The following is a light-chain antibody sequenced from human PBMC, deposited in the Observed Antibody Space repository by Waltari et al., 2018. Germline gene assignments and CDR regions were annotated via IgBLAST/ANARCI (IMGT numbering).Light chain of an antibody. Sequence: EIVMTQSPATLSVSPGERATLSCRASQSVRGNLAWYQQKPGQAPRLLIYDVSTRATGVPPRFSGSGSGTQFTLTISSLQSEDFVSYYCQQYNNWPPITFGQGTRLEIK. CDR3: QQYNNWPPIT. V-gene: IGKV3-15*01. J-gene: IGKJ5*01. CDR1: QSVRGN. CDR2: DVS.